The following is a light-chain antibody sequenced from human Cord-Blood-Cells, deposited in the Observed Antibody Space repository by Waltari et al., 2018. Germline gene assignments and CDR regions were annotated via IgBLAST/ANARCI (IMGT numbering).Light chain of an antibody. CDR3: CSYAGSYTYV. CDR1: SSDVGCYNS. V-gene: IGLV2-11*01. CDR2: DVS. Sequence: QSALTQPRSVSGSPGQTVTLPCTGTSSDVGCYNSFHWYQQHPGKAPKLMIYDVSKRPSGVPDRFSGSKSGNTASLTISGLQAEDEADYYCCSYAGSYTYVFGTGTKVTVL. J-gene: IGLJ1*01.